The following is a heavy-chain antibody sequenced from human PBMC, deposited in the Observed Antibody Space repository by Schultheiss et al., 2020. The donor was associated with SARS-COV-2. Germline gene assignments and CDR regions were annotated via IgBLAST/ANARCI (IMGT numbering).Heavy chain of an antibody. Sequence: GGSLRLSCAASGFTFSNAWMSWVRQAPGKGLEWVGRIKSKTDGGTTDYAAPVKGRFTISRDDSKNTLYLQMNSLKTEDTAVYYCAKDQHDYYDILTGYTYWGQGTLVTVSS. D-gene: IGHD3-9*01. J-gene: IGHJ4*02. CDR3: AKDQHDYYDILTGYTY. CDR2: IKSKTDGGTT. CDR1: GFTFSNAW. V-gene: IGHV3-15*01.